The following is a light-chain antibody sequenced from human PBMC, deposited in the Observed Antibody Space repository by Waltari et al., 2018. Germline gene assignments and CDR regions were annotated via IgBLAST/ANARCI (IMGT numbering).Light chain of an antibody. CDR2: EDS. CDR1: SSNIGNAY. V-gene: IGLV1-51*01. Sequence: QSVLTQPPSVSAAPGQRVTIHCSGSSSNIGNAYVSWYQQLPGTAPTLLIYEDSKRPSGVPDRFTGSKSCASSTLDITGLQTGDEADYYCGTWGRSLTAGVFGGGTKLTVL. J-gene: IGLJ2*01. CDR3: GTWGRSLTAGV.